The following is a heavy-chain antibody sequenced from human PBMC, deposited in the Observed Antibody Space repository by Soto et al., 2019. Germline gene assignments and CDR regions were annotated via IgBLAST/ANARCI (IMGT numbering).Heavy chain of an antibody. CDR2: IIPILGIA. CDR3: ARTPRYHDFWSGYSYYMDV. Sequence: SVKVSCKASGGTFSSYTISWVRQAPGQGLEWMGRIIPILGIANYAQKFQGRVTITADKSTSTAYMELSSLRSEDTAVYYCARTPRYHDFWSGYSYYMDVWGKGTTVTVSS. V-gene: IGHV1-69*02. CDR1: GGTFSSYT. J-gene: IGHJ6*03. D-gene: IGHD3-3*01.